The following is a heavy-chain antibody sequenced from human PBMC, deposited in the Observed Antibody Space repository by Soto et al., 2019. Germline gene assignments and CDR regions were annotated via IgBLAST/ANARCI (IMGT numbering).Heavy chain of an antibody. V-gene: IGHV1-3*01. CDR1: GYTFTSYA. J-gene: IGHJ4*02. CDR3: ARAVGGPTSNLDY. CDR2: INAGNGNT. Sequence: ASVKVSCKASGYTFTSYAMNWVRQAPGQRLEWMGWINAGNGNTKYSQKFQGRVTITRDTSASTAYMELSSLRSEDTAVYYCARAVGGPTSNLDYWGQGTLVTVS. D-gene: IGHD3-16*01.